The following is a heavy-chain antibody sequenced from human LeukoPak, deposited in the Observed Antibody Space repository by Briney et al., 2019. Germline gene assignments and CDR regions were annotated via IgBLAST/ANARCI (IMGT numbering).Heavy chain of an antibody. J-gene: IGHJ4*02. CDR1: GGSISSYY. CDR3: ARGGELWFGRTWNFDY. Sequence: SETLSLTCTVSGGSISSYYWSWIRQPPGKGLEWIGYIYYSGSTNYNPSLKSRVTISVDTSKNQFSLKLSSVTAADTAVYYCARGGELWFGRTWNFDYWGQGTLVTVSS. V-gene: IGHV4-59*01. CDR2: IYYSGST. D-gene: IGHD3-10*01.